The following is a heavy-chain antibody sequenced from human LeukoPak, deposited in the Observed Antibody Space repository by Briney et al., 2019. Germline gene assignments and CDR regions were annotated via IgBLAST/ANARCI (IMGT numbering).Heavy chain of an antibody. Sequence: ASVKVSCKASGYTFTSYDINWVRQATGQGLEWMGWMNPNSGNTGYAQKFQSRVTMTRNTSISTAYMELSSLRSEDTAVYYCARVAGMVRGVIYRSAYYYYGMDVWGQGTTVTVSS. V-gene: IGHV1-8*01. D-gene: IGHD3-10*01. CDR1: GYTFTSYD. CDR3: ARVAGMVRGVIYRSAYYYYGMDV. J-gene: IGHJ6*02. CDR2: MNPNSGNT.